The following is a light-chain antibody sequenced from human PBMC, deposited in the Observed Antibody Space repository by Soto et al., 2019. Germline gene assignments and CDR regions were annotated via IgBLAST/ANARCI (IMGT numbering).Light chain of an antibody. CDR2: AAS. CDR3: QQSYSTPWT. V-gene: IGKV1-39*01. Sequence: DIPVTLTPASLSASVGDIVTITCRASQSMRTYLNWYQQKPGKAPNLLIQAASSLQSGVPSRFSGSGSGTDFTLTISSLQPEDFATYYCQQSYSTPWTFGQGTKVDIK. CDR1: QSMRTY. J-gene: IGKJ1*01.